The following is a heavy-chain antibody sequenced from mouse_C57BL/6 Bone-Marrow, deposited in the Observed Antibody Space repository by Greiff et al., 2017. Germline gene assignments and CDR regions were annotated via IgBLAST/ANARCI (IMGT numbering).Heavy chain of an antibody. J-gene: IGHJ2*01. CDR1: GYTFTSYW. CDR2: IDPSDSYT. D-gene: IGHD3-2*02. V-gene: IGHV1-69*01. Sequence: VQLQQPGAELVMPGASVKLSCKASGYTFTSYWMHWVKQRPGQGLEWIGEIDPSDSYTNYNQKFKGKSTLTVDKSSSTAYMQLSSLTSEDSAVYYCARRAAQAHFDYWGQCTTLTVSS. CDR3: ARRAAQAHFDY.